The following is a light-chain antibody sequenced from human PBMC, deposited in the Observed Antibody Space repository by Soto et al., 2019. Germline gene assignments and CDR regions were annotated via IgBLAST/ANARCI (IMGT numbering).Light chain of an antibody. Sequence: DIQMTQSPSTLSGSVGDRVTIACRASQTISSWLAWYQQKPGKAPKLLIYDGSTRALGIPARFSGSESGTEFTLTISSLQSEDFAVYFCQQYDDWPITFGQGTRLEIK. V-gene: IGKV1-5*01. J-gene: IGKJ5*01. CDR1: QTISSW. CDR2: DGS. CDR3: QQYDDWPIT.